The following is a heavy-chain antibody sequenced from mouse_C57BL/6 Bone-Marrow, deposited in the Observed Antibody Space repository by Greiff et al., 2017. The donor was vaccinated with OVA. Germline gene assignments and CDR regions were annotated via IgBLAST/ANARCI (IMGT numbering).Heavy chain of an antibody. CDR2: IDPETGGT. Sequence: QVQLQQSGAELVRPGASVTLSCKASGYTFTDYEMHWVKQTPVHGLEWIGAIDPETGGTAYNQKFKGKAILTADKSSSTAYMELRSLTSEDSAVYYCTRTLYYYGIRTGYFDVWGTGTTVTVSS. CDR3: TRTLYYYGIRTGYFDV. V-gene: IGHV1-15*01. J-gene: IGHJ1*03. D-gene: IGHD1-1*01. CDR1: GYTFTDYE.